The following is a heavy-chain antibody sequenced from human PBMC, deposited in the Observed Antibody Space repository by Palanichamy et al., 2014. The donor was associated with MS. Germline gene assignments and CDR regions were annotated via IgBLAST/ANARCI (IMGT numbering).Heavy chain of an antibody. J-gene: IGHJ4*02. D-gene: IGHD1-26*01. V-gene: IGHV3-74*01. Sequence: EVQLVESGGVLVQPGGSLRLSCAASGFTFSNYRIHWVRQVPGKGLVWVSRINSDGSRTNYADSVKGRFTVSRDNAENTLYLQMNSLRAEDTAVYYCARIRYGEWGYAQDCWGQGTLVTVSS. CDR3: ARIRYGEWGYAQDC. CDR2: INSDGSRT. CDR1: GFTFSNYR.